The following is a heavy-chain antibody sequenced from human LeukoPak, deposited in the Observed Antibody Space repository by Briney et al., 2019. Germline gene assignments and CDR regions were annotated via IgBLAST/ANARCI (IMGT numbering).Heavy chain of an antibody. CDR3: ARCGSIFGVVTL. CDR2: INHSGST. CDR1: GGSFSGYY. V-gene: IGHV4-34*01. J-gene: IGHJ3*01. Sequence: PSETLSLTCAVYGGSFSGYYWSWIRQPPGKGLEWIGEINHSGSTNYNPSLKSRVTISVDTSKNQFSLKLSSVTAADTAVYYCARCGSIFGVVTLWGQGTMVTVSS. D-gene: IGHD3-3*01.